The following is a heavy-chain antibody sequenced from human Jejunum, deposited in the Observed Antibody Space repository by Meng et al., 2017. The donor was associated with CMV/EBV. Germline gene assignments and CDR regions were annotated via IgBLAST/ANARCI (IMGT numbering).Heavy chain of an antibody. CDR2: IYNSVST. V-gene: IGHV4-61*01. CDR1: GYSVRWGSYY. Sequence: CTVSGYSVRWGSYYWPWIRQAPGKGLEWIGYIYNSVSTNYNPSLKSRVTISVDTSKNQFSLKLTSVTAADTAVYYCARDQPADYWGQGTLVTVSS. CDR3: ARDQPADY. J-gene: IGHJ4*02.